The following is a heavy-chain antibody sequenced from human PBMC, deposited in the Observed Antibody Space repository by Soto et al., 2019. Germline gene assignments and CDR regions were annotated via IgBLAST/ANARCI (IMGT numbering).Heavy chain of an antibody. CDR3: ARGDVSD. CDR2: INHNGREK. Sequence: EVQVVESGGGVVQPGGSLRLSCAVSEFTFGDSWMTWIRQAPGKGLEWVATINHNGREKYYVESVKGRFTISRDNARDSMYVQINSLEAADTAVYYCARGDVSDWRRGNLVTVSS. J-gene: IGHJ4*02. CDR1: EFTFGDSW. V-gene: IGHV3-7*01.